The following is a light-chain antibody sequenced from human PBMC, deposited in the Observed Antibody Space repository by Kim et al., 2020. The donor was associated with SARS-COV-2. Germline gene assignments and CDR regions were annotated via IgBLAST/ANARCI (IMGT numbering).Light chain of an antibody. Sequence: GQRVTISCSGSSSNVGGNTVNWYQQFPGTAPKLLIYSDNQRPSGVPDRFSGSKSGTSASLAISGLHFEDESDYYCAAWDGSLNAWVFCGGTQLTVL. CDR2: SDN. CDR1: SSNVGGNT. J-gene: IGLJ3*02. CDR3: AAWDGSLNAWV. V-gene: IGLV1-44*01.